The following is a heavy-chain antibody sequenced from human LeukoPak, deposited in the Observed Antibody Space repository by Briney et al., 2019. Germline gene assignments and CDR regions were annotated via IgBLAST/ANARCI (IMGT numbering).Heavy chain of an antibody. CDR1: GGTFSSYA. CDR2: IIPIFGTA. J-gene: IGHJ4*02. Sequence: SVKVPCKASGGTFSSYAISWVRQAPGQGLEWMGGIIPIFGTANYAQKFQGRVTITTDESTSTAYMELSSLRSEDTAVYYCASPGSYGSGSPFDYWGQGTLVTVSS. CDR3: ASPGSYGSGSPFDY. V-gene: IGHV1-69*05. D-gene: IGHD3-10*01.